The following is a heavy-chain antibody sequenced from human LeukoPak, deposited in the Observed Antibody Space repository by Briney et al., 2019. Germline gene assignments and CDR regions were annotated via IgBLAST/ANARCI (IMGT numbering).Heavy chain of an antibody. CDR2: IYYSGST. J-gene: IGHJ4*02. V-gene: IGHV4-61*01. D-gene: IGHD6-13*01. CDR1: GGSISSGSYY. CDR3: ARDSEQFDY. Sequence: PSQTLSLTCTVSGGSISSGSYYWSWVRQPPGKGLEWIGYIYYSGSTNYNPSLKSRVTISVDTSKNQFSLKLSSVTAADTAVYYCARDSEQFDYWGQGTLVTVSS.